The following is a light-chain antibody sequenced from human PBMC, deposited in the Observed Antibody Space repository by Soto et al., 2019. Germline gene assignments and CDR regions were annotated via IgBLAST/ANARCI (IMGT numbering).Light chain of an antibody. CDR2: AAS. V-gene: IGKV1-39*01. Sequence: DIQMTQSPSSLSASVGDRVTIACRASQNITNFLNWYQHNPGKAPNLLIFAASHLQSGVSSRFSGSGSGTDFTLTISSLHPEDFATYYCQQSYRTPHTFGQGTKLETK. J-gene: IGKJ2*01. CDR3: QQSYRTPHT. CDR1: QNITNF.